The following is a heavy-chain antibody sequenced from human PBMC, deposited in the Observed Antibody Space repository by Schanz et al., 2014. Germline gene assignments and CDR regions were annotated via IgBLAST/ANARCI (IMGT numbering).Heavy chain of an antibody. V-gene: IGHV3-23*01. CDR2: ISGSGGST. Sequence: EVQLLESGGGLVQPGGSLRLSCAASGFTFSSYAMSWVRQAPGKGLEWVSGISGSGGSTYYADSVKGRFTISRDNSESSLYLQVNSLSADDTAVCYCAKEMGYCSGGACYGCYYYGLDVWGQGTTVTVSS. J-gene: IGHJ6*02. D-gene: IGHD2-15*01. CDR1: GFTFSSYA. CDR3: AKEMGYCSGGACYGCYYYGLDV.